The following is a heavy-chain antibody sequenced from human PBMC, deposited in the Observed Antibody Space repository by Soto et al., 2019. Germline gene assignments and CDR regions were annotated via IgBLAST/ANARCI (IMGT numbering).Heavy chain of an antibody. CDR3: ARQDYSTSGGGMDV. CDR2: MFYSGSS. J-gene: IGHJ6*02. Sequence: SETLSVRCTVPGDAVSRSYWSSARQPPGKGLEWIGHMFYSGSSSYHPSLKRRVTISMDTSKNQFYLKLPSVTAADTSVYYCARQDYSTSGGGMDVWGQGTTVTVS. CDR1: GDAVSRSY. D-gene: IGHD3-10*01. V-gene: IGHV4-59*02.